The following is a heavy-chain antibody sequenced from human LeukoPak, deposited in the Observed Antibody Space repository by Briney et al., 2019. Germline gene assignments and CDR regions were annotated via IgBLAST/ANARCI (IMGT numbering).Heavy chain of an antibody. CDR1: GGPISSYY. V-gene: IGHV4-59*01. Sequence: PSETLSLTCTVSGGPISSYYWSWIRQPPGKGLEWIGYIYYSGSTNYNPSLKSRVTMSVDTSKNQFSLKLSSVTAADTAVYYCARTLYDFWSGYSTYYYYYMDVWGKGTTVTVSS. CDR2: IYYSGST. J-gene: IGHJ6*03. CDR3: ARTLYDFWSGYSTYYYYYMDV. D-gene: IGHD3-3*01.